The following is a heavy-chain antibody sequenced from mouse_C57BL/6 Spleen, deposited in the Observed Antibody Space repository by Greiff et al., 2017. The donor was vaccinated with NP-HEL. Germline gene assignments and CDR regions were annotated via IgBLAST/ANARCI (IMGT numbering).Heavy chain of an antibody. CDR2: IDPANGNT. CDR1: GFNIKNSY. D-gene: IGHD1-1*01. J-gene: IGHJ1*03. CDR3: GRDYYGSSPWWYFDV. V-gene: IGHV14-3*01. Sequence: VQLQQSVAELVRPGASVKLSCTASGFNIKNSYMHWVKQRPEQGLEWIGRIDPANGNTKYAPKFQGKATITADTSSNTAYLQLSSLTSEDSAVYDCGRDYYGSSPWWYFDVWGTGTTVTVSS.